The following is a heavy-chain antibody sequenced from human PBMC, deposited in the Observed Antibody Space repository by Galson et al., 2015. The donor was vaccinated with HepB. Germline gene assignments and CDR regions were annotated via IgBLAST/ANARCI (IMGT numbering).Heavy chain of an antibody. CDR3: ARHLTGVVFRDWYFDL. V-gene: IGHV5-10-1*01. Sequence: QSGAEVKKPGESLRISCKGSGYSFTSYWISWVRQMSGKGLEWMGRIDPSDSYTNYSPSFQGHVTTSADKSISTAYLQWSSLKASDTAMYYCARHLTGVVFRDWYFDLWGRGTLVTVSS. CDR1: GYSFTSYW. J-gene: IGHJ2*01. D-gene: IGHD7-27*01. CDR2: IDPSDSYT.